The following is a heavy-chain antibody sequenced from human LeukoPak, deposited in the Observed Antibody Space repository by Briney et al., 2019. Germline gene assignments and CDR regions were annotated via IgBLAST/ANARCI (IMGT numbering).Heavy chain of an antibody. CDR3: ARQSSGYYPSGAFDI. Sequence: GESLKISCKGSGYGFTNYWIGWVRQMPGKGLEWMGIIYPGDSDTRYSPSFQGQVTISADKSISTAYLQWSSLKASDTAMYYCARQSSGYYPSGAFDIWGRGTMVTVSS. CDR1: GYGFTNYW. D-gene: IGHD3-22*01. V-gene: IGHV5-51*01. J-gene: IGHJ3*02. CDR2: IYPGDSDT.